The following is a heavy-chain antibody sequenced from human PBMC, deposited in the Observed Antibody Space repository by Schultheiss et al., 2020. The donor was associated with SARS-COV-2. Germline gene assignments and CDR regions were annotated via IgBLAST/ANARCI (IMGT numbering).Heavy chain of an antibody. CDR2: IIPILGIA. Sequence: SVKVSCKASGYTFTNYAMYWVRQAPGQGLEWMGRIIPILGIANYAQKFQGRVTITVDKSTSTAYMELSSLRSEDTAVYYCARDRSFDYWGQGTLVTVSS. D-gene: IGHD3-10*01. V-gene: IGHV1-69*04. CDR3: ARDRSFDY. CDR1: GYTFTNYA. J-gene: IGHJ4*02.